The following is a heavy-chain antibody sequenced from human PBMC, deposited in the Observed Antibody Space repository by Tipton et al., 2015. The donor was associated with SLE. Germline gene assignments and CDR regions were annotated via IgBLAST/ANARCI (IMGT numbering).Heavy chain of an antibody. CDR2: CYQSGNT. CDR1: GGSISGSTDY. V-gene: IGHV4-39*07. D-gene: IGHD2-21*01. J-gene: IGHJ4*02. CDR3: ARRRFQSASDS. Sequence: TLSLTCTVSGGSISGSTDYWAWIRQPPGKGLEWIGSCYQSGNTFYKPSLNSRVTISVDTSRNQFSLKVFSVTAADTAVYYCARRRFQSASDSWGQGTVVSVSS.